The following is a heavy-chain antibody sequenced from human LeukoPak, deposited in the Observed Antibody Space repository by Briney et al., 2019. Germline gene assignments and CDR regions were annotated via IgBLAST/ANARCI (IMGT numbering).Heavy chain of an antibody. D-gene: IGHD5-12*01. CDR1: GYTFTSYG. Sequence: ASVKVSCKASGYTFTSYGISWVRQAPGQGLEWMGWISAYNGNTNYAQKLQGRVTMTTDTSTSTAYMELRSLRSDDTAVDYCATDSFRYSGYDFPPFDPWGQGTLVTVSS. CDR3: ATDSFRYSGYDFPPFDP. J-gene: IGHJ5*02. CDR2: ISAYNGNT. V-gene: IGHV1-18*01.